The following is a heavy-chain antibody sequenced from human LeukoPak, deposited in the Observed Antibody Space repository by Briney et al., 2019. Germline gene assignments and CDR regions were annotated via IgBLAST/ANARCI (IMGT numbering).Heavy chain of an antibody. CDR3: AKDLSPNTNDWNGRLDY. V-gene: IGHV3-23*01. J-gene: IGHJ4*02. CDR1: GFTFSSYA. Sequence: GSLRLSCEVSGFTFSSYAMSWVRQAPGKGLEWVSFVSGSGGSTYYADSVKGRFIISRDNSKNTLYLQMSGLRAEDTAVYYCAKDLSPNTNDWNGRLDYWGQGALVTVSS. D-gene: IGHD1-1*01. CDR2: VSGSGGST.